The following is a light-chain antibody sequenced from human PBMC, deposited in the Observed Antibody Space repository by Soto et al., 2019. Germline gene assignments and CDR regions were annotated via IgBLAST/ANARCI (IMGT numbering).Light chain of an antibody. J-gene: IGKJ2*01. Sequence: DLQLTQSPSFLSASVGDRVIITCRASQVISSHLAWYQQKPGKAPKLLIYAASTLQSGVPSRFSGSGSGTEFTLTISSLQPEDFAAYYCQQVNGYPHTFGQGTKLEIK. CDR3: QQVNGYPHT. CDR1: QVISSH. CDR2: AAS. V-gene: IGKV1-9*01.